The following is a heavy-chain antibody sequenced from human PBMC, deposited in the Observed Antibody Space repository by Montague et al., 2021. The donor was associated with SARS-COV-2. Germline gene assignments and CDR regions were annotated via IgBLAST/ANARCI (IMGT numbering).Heavy chain of an antibody. CDR2: ISSSSSYI. CDR1: GFTFSSYS. V-gene: IGHV3-21*01. CDR3: ARDKITIFGVVIIDY. Sequence: SLRLSRSASGFTFSSYSMNWVRQAPGKGLEWVSSISSSSSYIYYADSVKGRFTISRDNAKNSLYLQMNSLKAEDTAVYYCARDKITIFGVVIIDYWGQGTLVTVSS. D-gene: IGHD3-3*01. J-gene: IGHJ4*02.